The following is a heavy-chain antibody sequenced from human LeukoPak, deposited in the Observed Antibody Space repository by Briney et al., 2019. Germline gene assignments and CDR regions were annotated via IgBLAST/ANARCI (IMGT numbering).Heavy chain of an antibody. CDR3: ARGVVAARPYYMDV. V-gene: IGHV3-53*01. CDR1: GFTVTSNY. Sequence: GGSLRLSCAASGFTVTSNYMTWVRQAPGKGLEWFSAIYSDGTAYYADSVKGRFTISRDKSKNTVFLQMNSLRAEDTAVYYCARGVVAARPYYMDVWGKGTTVTVSS. CDR2: IYSDGTA. J-gene: IGHJ6*03. D-gene: IGHD2-15*01.